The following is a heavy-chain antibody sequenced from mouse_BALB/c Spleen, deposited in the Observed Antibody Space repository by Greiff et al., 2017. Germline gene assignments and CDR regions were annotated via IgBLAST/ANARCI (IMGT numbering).Heavy chain of an antibody. D-gene: IGHD2-4*01. Sequence: EVMLVESGGDLVKPGGSLKLSCAASGFTFSSYGMSWVRQTPDKRLEWVATISSGGSCTYYPDSVKGRFTISRDNAKNTLYLQMSSLKSEDTAMYYCASPIYYDYDYYAMDYWGQGTSVTVSS. CDR1: GFTFSSYG. CDR3: ASPIYYDYDYYAMDY. J-gene: IGHJ4*01. CDR2: ISSGGSCT. V-gene: IGHV5-6*01.